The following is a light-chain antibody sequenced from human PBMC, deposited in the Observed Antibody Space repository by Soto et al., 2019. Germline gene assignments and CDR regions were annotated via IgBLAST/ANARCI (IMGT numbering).Light chain of an antibody. V-gene: IGKV1-39*01. J-gene: IGKJ5*01. CDR2: AAS. CDR3: QQSYSSPIT. CDR1: QNISSW. Sequence: DIQMTQSPSTLSASEGDRVTITCRASQNISSWLAWYQQKPGEAPKLLISAASNLQRGVPARFRGSGSGTDFTLTISGLEPEDTGTYYCQQSYSSPITFGQGTRLEIK.